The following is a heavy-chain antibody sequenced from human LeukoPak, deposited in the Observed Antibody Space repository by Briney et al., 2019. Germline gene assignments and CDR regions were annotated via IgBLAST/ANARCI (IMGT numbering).Heavy chain of an antibody. CDR2: ISGSGGST. V-gene: IGHV3-23*01. Sequence: GGSLRLSCAASGFTFSSYAMSWVRQAPGKGLEWVSAISGSGGSTYYADSVKGRFTISRDNSKNTLYLQMNSLRAEDTAVYYCAKARQGLRLGESDYWGQGTLVTVST. CDR1: GFTFSSYA. CDR3: AKARQGLRLGESDY. J-gene: IGHJ4*02. D-gene: IGHD3-16*01.